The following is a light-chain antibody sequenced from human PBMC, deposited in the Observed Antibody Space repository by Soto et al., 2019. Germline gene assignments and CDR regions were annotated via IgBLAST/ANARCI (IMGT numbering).Light chain of an antibody. J-gene: IGLJ2*01. Sequence: QPVLTQPPSVSGAPGQRVTISCTGSSSNIGAGYDVHWYQQLPGTAPKLLIYGNSNRPSGVPDRFSGSKSGTSASLAITGLQAEDEADYYCQSYDCSLSGGVVFGGGTKLTVL. V-gene: IGLV1-40*01. CDR2: GNS. CDR1: SSNIGAGYD. CDR3: QSYDCSLSGGVV.